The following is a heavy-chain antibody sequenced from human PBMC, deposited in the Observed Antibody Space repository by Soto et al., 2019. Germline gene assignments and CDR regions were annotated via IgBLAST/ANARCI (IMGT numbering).Heavy chain of an antibody. V-gene: IGHV4-39*01. Sequence: SETLSLTCTVSGGSISSSSYYWGWIRQPPGKGLEWIGSIYYSGSTYYNPSLKSRVTISVDTSKNQFSLKLSSVTAADTAVYYCARHDIAAAGTCYFDYWGQGTLVTVSS. D-gene: IGHD6-13*01. J-gene: IGHJ4*02. CDR3: ARHDIAAAGTCYFDY. CDR2: IYYSGST. CDR1: GGSISSSSYY.